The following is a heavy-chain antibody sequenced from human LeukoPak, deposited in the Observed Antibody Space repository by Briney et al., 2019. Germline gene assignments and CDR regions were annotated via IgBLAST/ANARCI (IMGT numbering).Heavy chain of an antibody. CDR1: GFTFDDYA. D-gene: IGHD6-19*01. CDR2: ISWNSGSI. J-gene: IGHJ4*02. V-gene: IGHV3-9*01. CDR3: AKGGPGYSSGYRYFDY. Sequence: GGSLRLSCAVSGFTFDDYAMHWVRQAPGKGLEWVSGISWNSGSIVYADSVKGRFTISRDNAKNSLYLQMNSLRAEDTALYNCAKGGPGYSSGYRYFDYWGQGTLVTVSS.